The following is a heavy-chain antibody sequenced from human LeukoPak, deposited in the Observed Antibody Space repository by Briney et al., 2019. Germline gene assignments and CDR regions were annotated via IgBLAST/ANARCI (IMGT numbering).Heavy chain of an antibody. CDR2: ISAYNGNT. D-gene: IGHD5-18*01. Sequence: ASVKVSCKASGYTFTSYGISWVRQAPGQGLEWMGWISAYNGNTNYAQKLQGRVTMTTDTSTSTAYMELRSLRSDDTAVYYCARGLNPYENIAMVTDWGQGTLVTVSS. CDR3: ARGLNPYENIAMVTD. V-gene: IGHV1-18*01. J-gene: IGHJ4*02. CDR1: GYTFTSYG.